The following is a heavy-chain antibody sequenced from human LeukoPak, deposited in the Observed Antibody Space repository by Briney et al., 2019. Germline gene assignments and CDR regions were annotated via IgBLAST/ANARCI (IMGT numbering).Heavy chain of an antibody. CDR2: IYYSGST. CDR3: ARGRSYGDFFGY. D-gene: IGHD3-10*01. CDR1: GGSISSYY. Sequence: PSETLSLTCTVSGGSISSYYWSWIRQPPGKGLEWIGYIYYSGSTNYSPSLKSRVTISVDTSKNQFSLKLSSVTAADTAVYYCARGRSYGDFFGYWGQGTLVTVSS. J-gene: IGHJ4*02. V-gene: IGHV4-59*01.